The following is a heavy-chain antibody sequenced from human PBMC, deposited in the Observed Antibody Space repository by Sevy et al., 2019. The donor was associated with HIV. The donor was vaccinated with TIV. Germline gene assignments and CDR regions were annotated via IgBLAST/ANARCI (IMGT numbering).Heavy chain of an antibody. D-gene: IGHD3-3*01. J-gene: IGHJ4*02. CDR1: GYTFAAYY. CDR2: IYPNGGDT. V-gene: IGHV1-2*02. Sequence: ASVKVSCKTSGYTFAAYYIRWVRQAPGQGLEWLGWIYPNGGDTTYAQKFQGRVTVTMSTSINTVYMELTRLRSDDTAVYYCARGKREEWLLYLDNWGPGTLVTVSS. CDR3: ARGKREEWLLYLDN.